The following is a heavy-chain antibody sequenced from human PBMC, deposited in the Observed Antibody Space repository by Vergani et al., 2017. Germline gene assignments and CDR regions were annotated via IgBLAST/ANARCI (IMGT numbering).Heavy chain of an antibody. D-gene: IGHD6-19*01. Sequence: VQLVESGGGLVKPGGSLRLSCAASGFTFSDYYMSWIRQAPGKGLEWVSAISGSGGSTYYADSVKGRFTISRDNSKNTLYLQMNSLRAEDTAVYYCAKDSSGWFEPFNWFDPWGQGTLVTVSS. J-gene: IGHJ5*02. CDR2: ISGSGGST. V-gene: IGHV3-23*04. CDR1: GFTFSDYY. CDR3: AKDSSGWFEPFNWFDP.